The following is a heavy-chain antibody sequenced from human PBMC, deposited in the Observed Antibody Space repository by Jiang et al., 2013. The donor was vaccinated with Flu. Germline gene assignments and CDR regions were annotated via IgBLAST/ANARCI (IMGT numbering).Heavy chain of an antibody. CDR3: AREGYYDSSGPRGAIDY. CDR2: IPIFGTA. D-gene: IGHD3-22*01. Sequence: IPIFGTANYAQKFQGRVTVTADESTSTAYMELSSLRSEDTAVYYCAREGYYDSSGPRGAIDYWGQGTLVTVSS. J-gene: IGHJ4*02. V-gene: IGHV1-69*01.